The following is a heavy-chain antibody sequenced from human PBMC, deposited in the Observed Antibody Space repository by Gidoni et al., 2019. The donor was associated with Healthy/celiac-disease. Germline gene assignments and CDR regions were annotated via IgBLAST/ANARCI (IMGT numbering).Heavy chain of an antibody. D-gene: IGHD3-16*01. Sequence: QVQLVQSGAEVKKPGASVKVSCKASGDTFTGYYMHWVRQAPGQGFEWMGWINPNSGGTHYAQKFQGRVTMPRDTSISPAYMELSRLRSDDTAVYYCARTGALIDPNAFDIWGQGTMVTVSS. CDR2: INPNSGGT. CDR1: GDTFTGYY. J-gene: IGHJ3*02. CDR3: ARTGALIDPNAFDI. V-gene: IGHV1-2*02.